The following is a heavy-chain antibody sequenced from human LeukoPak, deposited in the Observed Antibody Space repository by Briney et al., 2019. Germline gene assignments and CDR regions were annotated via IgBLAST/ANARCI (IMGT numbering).Heavy chain of an antibody. Sequence: PGGPLRLSCAASGFTFSSYWMSWVRQAPGKGLEWVANIKQDGSEKYYVDSVKGRFTISRDNAKNSLYLQMNSLRAEDTAVYYCARSEVEFVAVVDMYYFDYWGQGTLVTVSS. CDR3: ARSEVEFVAVVDMYYFDY. V-gene: IGHV3-7*03. J-gene: IGHJ4*02. D-gene: IGHD6-19*01. CDR2: IKQDGSEK. CDR1: GFTFSSYW.